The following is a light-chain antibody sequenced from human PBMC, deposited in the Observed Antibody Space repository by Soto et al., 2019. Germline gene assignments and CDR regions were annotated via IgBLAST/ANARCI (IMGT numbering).Light chain of an antibody. CDR3: NSYAGSSNYV. Sequence: QAVLTQPPSASGSPGQSVTISCTGTSSDVGGYNYVSWYQQHPGKAPKLMIYEVNKRPSGVPDRFSGSKSGNTASLTVSRLQAEDEADYYCNSYAGSSNYVFGTGTKLTVL. J-gene: IGLJ1*01. V-gene: IGLV2-8*01. CDR1: SSDVGGYNY. CDR2: EVN.